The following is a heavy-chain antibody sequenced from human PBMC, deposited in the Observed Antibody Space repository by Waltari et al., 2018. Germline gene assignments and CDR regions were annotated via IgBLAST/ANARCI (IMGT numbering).Heavy chain of an antibody. CDR2: ISWNSGII. J-gene: IGHJ4*02. CDR3: AKDTDSRSAGFDY. V-gene: IGHV3-9*01. CDR1: GFTFDDYA. D-gene: IGHD6-6*01. Sequence: EVQLVESGGGLVQPGRSLRLSCAASGFTFDDYAMPWVRQGPGKGLGWVSGISWNSGIIGYADSVRGRFTISRDNAKNSLYLQMNSLRAEDTALYYCAKDTDSRSAGFDYWGQGTLVTVSS.